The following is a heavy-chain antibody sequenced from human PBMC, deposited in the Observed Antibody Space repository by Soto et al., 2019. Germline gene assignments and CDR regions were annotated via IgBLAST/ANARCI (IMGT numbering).Heavy chain of an antibody. V-gene: IGHV3-21*01. D-gene: IGHD4-17*01. CDR1: GFTFSSYS. Sequence: GGSLRLSCAASGFTFSSYSMNWVRQAPGKGLEWVSSISSSSSYIYYADSVKGRFTISRDNAKNSLYLQMNSLRAEDTAVYYCAGTTVTRLYYYYMDVWGKGTTVTVSS. J-gene: IGHJ6*03. CDR2: ISSSSSYI. CDR3: AGTTVTRLYYYYMDV.